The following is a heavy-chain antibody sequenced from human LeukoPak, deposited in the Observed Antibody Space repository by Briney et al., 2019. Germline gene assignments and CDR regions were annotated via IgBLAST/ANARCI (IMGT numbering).Heavy chain of an antibody. V-gene: IGHV3-21*01. J-gene: IGHJ6*03. CDR1: GFTFSSYA. CDR2: ISSSSSYI. CDR3: ATYCSGGSCDYNYYYYMDV. Sequence: GGSLRLSCAASGFTFSSYAMSWVRQAPGKGLEGVSSISSSSSYIYYADSVKGRFTISRDNAKNSLYLQMNSLRAEDTAVYYCATYCSGGSCDYNYYYYMDVWGKGTTVTVSS. D-gene: IGHD2-15*01.